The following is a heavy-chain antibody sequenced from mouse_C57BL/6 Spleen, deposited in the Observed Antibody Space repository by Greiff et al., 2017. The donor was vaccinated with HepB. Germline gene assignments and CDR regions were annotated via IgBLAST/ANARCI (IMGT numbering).Heavy chain of an antibody. CDR3: ARSESNFYAMDY. CDR2: IYPGSGST. CDR1: GYTFTSYW. Sequence: QVQLQQPGTELVKPGASVKLSCKASGYTFTSYWMHWVKQRPGQGLEWIGDIYPGSGSTNYNEKFKSKATLTVDTSSSTAYMQLSSLTSEDSAVYYCARSESNFYAMDYWGQGTSVTVSS. D-gene: IGHD2-5*01. V-gene: IGHV1-55*01. J-gene: IGHJ4*01.